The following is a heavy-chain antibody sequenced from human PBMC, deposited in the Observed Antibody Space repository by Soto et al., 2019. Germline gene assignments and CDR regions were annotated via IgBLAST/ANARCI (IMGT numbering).Heavy chain of an antibody. Sequence: QITLKESGPTLVKPTQTLTLTCTFSGFSLSTTRVGVGWIRQPPGKALEWLALIYWDDDKRYSPFLKSRLTITKYTPKNQVVLTITNMDPMDTATYFCAHTLVAGLGYYFDYWGQGTLVTVSS. V-gene: IGHV2-5*02. CDR1: GFSLSTTRVG. CDR2: IYWDDDK. J-gene: IGHJ4*02. D-gene: IGHD6-19*01. CDR3: AHTLVAGLGYYFDY.